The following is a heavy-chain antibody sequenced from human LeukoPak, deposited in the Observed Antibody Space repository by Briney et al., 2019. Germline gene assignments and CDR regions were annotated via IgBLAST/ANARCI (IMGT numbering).Heavy chain of an antibody. CDR1: GGSISSYY. V-gene: IGHV4-59*12. CDR2: IYYSGST. D-gene: IGHD2-2*01. J-gene: IGHJ6*03. CDR3: ARLARRPRYCSSTSCYYMDV. Sequence: SETLSLTCTVSGGSISSYYWSWIRQPPGKGLEWIGYIYYSGSTNYNPSLKSRVTISVDTSKNQFSLKLSSVTAADTAVYYCARLARRPRYCSSTSCYYMDVWGKGTTVTISS.